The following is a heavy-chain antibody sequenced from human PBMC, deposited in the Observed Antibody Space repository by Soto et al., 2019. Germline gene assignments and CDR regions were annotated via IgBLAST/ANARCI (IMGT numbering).Heavy chain of an antibody. CDR1: GGSISSGGYY. CDR2: IYYSGST. CDR3: ARDRDGAHPNGMDV. J-gene: IGHJ6*02. Sequence: PSETLSLTCTVSGGSISSGGYYWSWIRQHPGKGLEWIGYIYYSGSTYYNPSLKSRVTISVDTSKNQFSLKLSSVTAADTAVYYCARDRDGAHPNGMDVWGQGTLVTVSS. D-gene: IGHD2-8*01. V-gene: IGHV4-31*03.